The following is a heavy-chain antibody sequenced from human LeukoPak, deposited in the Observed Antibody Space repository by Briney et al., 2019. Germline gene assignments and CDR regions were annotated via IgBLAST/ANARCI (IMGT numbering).Heavy chain of an antibody. D-gene: IGHD3-10*01. CDR1: GYSISSGYY. CDR3: ARGLFGS. Sequence: SETLSLTCTVSGYSISSGYYWGWIRQPPGKGLEWIGSIYHSGSTNYNPSLKSRVTISVDTSKNQFSLKLSSVTAADTAVYYCARGLFGSWGQGTLVTVSS. J-gene: IGHJ4*02. CDR2: IYHSGST. V-gene: IGHV4-38-2*02.